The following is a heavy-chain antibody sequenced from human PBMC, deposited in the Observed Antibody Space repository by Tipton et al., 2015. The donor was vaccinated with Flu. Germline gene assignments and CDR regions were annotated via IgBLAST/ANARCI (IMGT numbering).Heavy chain of an antibody. V-gene: IGHV1-18*04. CDR2: ISAYNGNT. D-gene: IGHD5-12*01. CDR1: GYTFTSYG. J-gene: IGHJ3*02. Sequence: QSGAEVKKPGASVKASCKASGYTFTSYGISWVRQAPGQGLEWMGWISAYNGNTNYAQKLQGRVTMTTDTSTSTAYMELRSLRSDDTAVYYCARVGDIVATISLHAFDIWGQGTMVTVSS. CDR3: ARVGDIVATISLHAFDI.